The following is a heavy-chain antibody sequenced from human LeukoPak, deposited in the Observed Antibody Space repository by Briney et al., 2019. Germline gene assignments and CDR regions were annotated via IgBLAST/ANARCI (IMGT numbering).Heavy chain of an antibody. Sequence: GGSLRLSCAASGFTFSSYAMSWVRQAPGKGLEWVSAISGSGGSSYYADSVKGRFTISRDNSKNTLYLQMNSLRAEDTAVYYCAKDLGYCSSTSCFLDYWGQGTLVTVSS. D-gene: IGHD2-2*01. V-gene: IGHV3-23*01. J-gene: IGHJ4*02. CDR1: GFTFSSYA. CDR3: AKDLGYCSSTSCFLDY. CDR2: ISGSGGSS.